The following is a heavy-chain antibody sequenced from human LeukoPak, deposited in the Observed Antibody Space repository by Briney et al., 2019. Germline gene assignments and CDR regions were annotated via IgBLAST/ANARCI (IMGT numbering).Heavy chain of an antibody. CDR2: ISTNSDIR. J-gene: IGHJ5*02. CDR1: GYTFTNCG. D-gene: IGHD1-26*01. V-gene: IGHV1-18*01. Sequence: GASVKVSCKASGYTFTNCGISWVRQAPGQGLEWMGWISTNSDIRTYAQTLQGRFTMTTDTATTTAYMELNNLTFDDTAVYYCARDWDAMNNCFDPWGQGTPDTVSS. CDR3: ARDWDAMNNCFDP.